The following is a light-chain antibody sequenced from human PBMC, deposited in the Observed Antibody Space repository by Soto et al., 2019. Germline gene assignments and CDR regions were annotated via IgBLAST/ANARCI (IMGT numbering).Light chain of an antibody. Sequence: QSVLTQPPSVSAAPGQTVTISCSGSTSNVGNNYVFWFQQPPETAPKLLIYENDKRPSGIPHRSSGSTADTAATLSITRLQTGDEADYYCGTWDSSLSGYVFATGTKLTVL. CDR3: GTWDSSLSGYV. CDR1: TSNVGNNY. J-gene: IGLJ1*01. CDR2: END. V-gene: IGLV1-51*02.